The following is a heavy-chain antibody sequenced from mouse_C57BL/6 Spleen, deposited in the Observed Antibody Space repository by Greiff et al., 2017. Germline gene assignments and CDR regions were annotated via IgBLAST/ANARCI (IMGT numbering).Heavy chain of an antibody. CDR2: ISSGGSYT. V-gene: IGHV5-6*01. CDR1: GFTFSSYG. CDR3: ASHYYSNAMDY. D-gene: IGHD2-5*01. J-gene: IGHJ4*01. Sequence: EVHLVESGGDLVKPGGSLKLSCAASGFTFSSYGMSWVRQTPDKRLEWVATISSGGSYTYYPDSVKGRFTISRDNAKNTLYLQMSSLKSEDTAMYYCASHYYSNAMDYWGQGTSVTVSS.